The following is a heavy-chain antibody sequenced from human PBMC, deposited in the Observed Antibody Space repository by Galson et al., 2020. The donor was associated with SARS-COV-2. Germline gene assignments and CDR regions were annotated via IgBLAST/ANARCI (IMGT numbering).Heavy chain of an antibody. V-gene: IGHV4-39*01. D-gene: IGHD1-26*01. CDR3: ARRVGATGVDI. CDR2: IYYSGST. CDR1: GGSISSSSYY. J-gene: IGHJ3*02. Sequence: ASETLSLTCTVSGGSISSSSYYWGWIRQPPGKGLEWIGSIYYSGSTYYNPSLKSRVTISVDTSKNQFSLKLSSVTAADTAVYYCARRVGATGVDIWGQGTMVTVSS.